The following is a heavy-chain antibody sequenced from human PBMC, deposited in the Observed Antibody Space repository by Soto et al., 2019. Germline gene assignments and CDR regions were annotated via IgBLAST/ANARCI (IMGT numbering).Heavy chain of an antibody. Sequence: EVQLVESGGGLVQPGGSLRLSCAASGFTFSNYWMSWVRQAPGKGLEWVANIKQDGTEKNYVDTVRGRFTISRDNAKNSLELQMSSLPAEDTSVYYCASVAIWGQGTLVSVSS. CDR2: IKQDGTEK. D-gene: IGHD5-12*01. V-gene: IGHV3-7*01. CDR3: ASVAI. J-gene: IGHJ4*02. CDR1: GFTFSNYW.